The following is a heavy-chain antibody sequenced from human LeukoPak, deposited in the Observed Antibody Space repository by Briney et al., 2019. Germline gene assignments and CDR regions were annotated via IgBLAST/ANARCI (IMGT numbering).Heavy chain of an antibody. Sequence: PGGSLTLSCVGSGFTFSTFWMAWVRQAPGKGLEWVANMKHDRSAKHYVDSVKGRFTISRDNAKNSLYLHMNSLRAEDTAVYYCARAVDGNLDYWGQGTLVTVSS. CDR1: GFTFSTFW. J-gene: IGHJ4*02. V-gene: IGHV3-7*04. CDR3: ARAVDGNLDY. CDR2: MKHDRSAK. D-gene: IGHD1-14*01.